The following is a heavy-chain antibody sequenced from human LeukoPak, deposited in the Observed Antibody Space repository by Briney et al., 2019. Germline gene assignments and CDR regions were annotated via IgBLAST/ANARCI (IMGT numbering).Heavy chain of an antibody. D-gene: IGHD3-22*01. CDR2: IFYRGST. J-gene: IGHJ4*02. CDR1: GDSISSSGFY. V-gene: IGHV4-31*03. Sequence: SETLSLTCTVSGDSISSSGFYWNWIRQHPGKGLEWIGYIFYRGSTYYNPSLKSRVAMSVDTSKNQFSLKLSSVTAADTAVYYRVRDSSGYFAFEYWGQGILVTVSS. CDR3: VRDSSGYFAFEY.